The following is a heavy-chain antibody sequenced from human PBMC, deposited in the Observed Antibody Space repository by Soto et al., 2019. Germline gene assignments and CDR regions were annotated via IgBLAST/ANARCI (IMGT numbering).Heavy chain of an antibody. CDR1: GYDFTFYW. V-gene: IGHV5-51*01. D-gene: IGHD3-16*01. Sequence: GESLRISCEASGYDFTFYWIGWVRQLPGKGLEWMGIIYPDDSDTRYSPSFQGQVTISADKSITTAFLQWSSLEASDTGMYYGARHQGEQGVFESWGQGTMVTVS. CDR3: ARHQGEQGVFES. J-gene: IGHJ3*01. CDR2: IYPDDSDT.